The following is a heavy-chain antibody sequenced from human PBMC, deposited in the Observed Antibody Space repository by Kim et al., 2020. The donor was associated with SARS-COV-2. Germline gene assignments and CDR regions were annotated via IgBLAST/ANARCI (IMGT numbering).Heavy chain of an antibody. J-gene: IGHJ6*03. CDR2: INSDGSST. CDR3: VRPCRTNCPCYYMDV. V-gene: IGHV3-74*01. D-gene: IGHD1-1*01. Sequence: GGSLRLSCAASGFTFSTYWMYWVRQAPGKGLVWVSRINSDGSSTNYADSVKGRFTISRDNAKNTLYLQMNSLRAEDTAVYYCVRPCRTNCPCYYMDVGGKETTVTVSS. CDR1: GFTFSTYW.